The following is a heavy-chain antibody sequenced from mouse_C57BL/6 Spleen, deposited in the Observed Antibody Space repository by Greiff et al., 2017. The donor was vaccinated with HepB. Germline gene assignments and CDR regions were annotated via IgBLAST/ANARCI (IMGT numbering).Heavy chain of an antibody. CDR1: GFNIKNTY. J-gene: IGHJ3*01. D-gene: IGHD3-2*02. CDR2: IDPANGNT. Sequence: VQLQQSVAELVRPGASVKLSCTASGFNIKNTYMHWVKQRPEQGLEWIGRIDPANGNTKYAPKFQGKATITADTSSNTAYLQLSSLTSEDTAIYYCASGDSAGDVGFAYWGQGTLVTVSA. V-gene: IGHV14-3*01. CDR3: ASGDSAGDVGFAY.